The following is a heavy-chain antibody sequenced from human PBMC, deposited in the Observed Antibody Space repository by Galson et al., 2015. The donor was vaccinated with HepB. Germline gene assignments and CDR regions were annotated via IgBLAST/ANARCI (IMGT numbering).Heavy chain of an antibody. CDR3: AREDLGPQSRARIAAAGFDY. V-gene: IGHV6-1*01. Sequence: CAISGDSVSSNSAAWNWIRQSPSRGLEWLGRTYYRSKWYNDYAVSVKSRITINPDTSKNQFSLQLNSVTPEDTAVYYCAREDLGPQSRARIAAAGFDYWGQGTLVTVSS. D-gene: IGHD6-13*01. CDR2: TYYRSKWYN. CDR1: GDSVSSNSAA. J-gene: IGHJ4*02.